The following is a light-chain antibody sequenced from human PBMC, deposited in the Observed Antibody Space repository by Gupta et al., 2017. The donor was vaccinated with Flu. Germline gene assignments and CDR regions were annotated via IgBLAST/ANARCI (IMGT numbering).Light chain of an antibody. CDR1: SSDVGASNS. J-gene: IGLJ2*01. Sequence: QSALTQPASVPGSPGQSITIYCTGTSSDVGASNSVSWYQHHPGKAPKLMIYDVSDRPSGVSDRFSGSKSGNTASLTISGLQAEDEADYYCSSYTTRSTVVFGGGTKVTVL. CDR3: SSYTTRSTVV. CDR2: DVS. V-gene: IGLV2-14*03.